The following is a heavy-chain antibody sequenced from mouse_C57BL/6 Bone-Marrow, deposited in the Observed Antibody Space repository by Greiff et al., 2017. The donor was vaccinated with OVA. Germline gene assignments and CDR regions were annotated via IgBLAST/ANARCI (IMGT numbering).Heavy chain of an antibody. V-gene: IGHV1-9*01. J-gene: IGHJ2*01. Sequence: QVQLKQSGAELMKPGASVKLSCKATGYTFTGYWIEWVKQRPGHGLEWIGEILPGSGSTNYNEKFKGKATFTADTSSNTAYMQLSSLTTEDSAIYYWASRLLLTLYYFDYWGQGTTLTVSS. D-gene: IGHD2-3*01. CDR3: ASRLLLTLYYFDY. CDR2: ILPGSGST. CDR1: GYTFTGYW.